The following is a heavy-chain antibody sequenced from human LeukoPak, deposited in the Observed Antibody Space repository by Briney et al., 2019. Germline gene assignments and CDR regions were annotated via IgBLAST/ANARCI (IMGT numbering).Heavy chain of an antibody. CDR2: ISSSSSTI. J-gene: IGHJ1*01. CDR1: GFTFSSYS. V-gene: IGHV3-48*04. Sequence: GGSLRLSCAASGFTFSSYSMNWVRQAPGKGLEWVSYISSSSSTIYYADSVKGRFTISRDNAKNSLYLQMNSLRAEDTAVYYCARDTPYDYDSSGYYYLRAEYFQHWGQGTLVTVSS. D-gene: IGHD3-22*01. CDR3: ARDTPYDYDSSGYYYLRAEYFQH.